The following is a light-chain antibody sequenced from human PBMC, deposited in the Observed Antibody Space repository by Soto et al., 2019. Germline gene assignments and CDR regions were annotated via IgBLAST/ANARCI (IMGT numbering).Light chain of an antibody. J-gene: IGKJ5*01. V-gene: IGKV1-12*01. Sequence: DIQMTQSPSFVSASLGDSVTITCRASQDISSWVAWYQQRPGRAPTLLIYGASTLQSGVPSRFIGSGFGTEFTLTISNLLPEDVGTYYCQQANSFPVTFGQGTRLDIK. CDR2: GAS. CDR3: QQANSFPVT. CDR1: QDISSW.